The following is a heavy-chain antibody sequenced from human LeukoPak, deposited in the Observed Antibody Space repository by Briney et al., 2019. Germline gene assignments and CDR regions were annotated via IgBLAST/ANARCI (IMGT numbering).Heavy chain of an antibody. CDR3: ATQGATLGWDYFDY. J-gene: IGHJ4*02. D-gene: IGHD1-26*01. CDR1: GYTFTSYY. V-gene: IGHV1-46*01. CDR2: INPSGGST. Sequence: ASVKVSCKASGYTFTSYYMHWVRQAPGQGLEWMGIINPSGGSTSYAQKFQGRVTMTEDTSTDTAYMELSSLRSEDTAVYYCATQGATLGWDYFDYWGQGTLVTVSS.